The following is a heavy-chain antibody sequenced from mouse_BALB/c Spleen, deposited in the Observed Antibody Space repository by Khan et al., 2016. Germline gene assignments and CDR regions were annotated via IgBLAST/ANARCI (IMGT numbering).Heavy chain of an antibody. V-gene: IGHV2-2*02. CDR1: AFSLTSYG. CDR2: IWSGGST. D-gene: IGHD1-1*01. J-gene: IGHJ4*01. Sequence: QVQLKESGPGLVQPSQSLSITCTVSAFSLTSYGVHWVRQSPGKGLEWLGVIWSGGSTDYNAAFISRLSISKDNSKSQVFFKMNSLQANDTAIYYCARFYGSSYYAMDYWGQGTSVTVSS. CDR3: ARFYGSSYYAMDY.